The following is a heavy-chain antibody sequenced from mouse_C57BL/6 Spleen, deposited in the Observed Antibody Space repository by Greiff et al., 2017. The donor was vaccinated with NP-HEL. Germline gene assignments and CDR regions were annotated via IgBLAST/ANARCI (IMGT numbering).Heavy chain of an antibody. D-gene: IGHD2-4*01. V-gene: IGHV1-74*01. CDR2: IHPSDSDT. CDR1: GYTFTSYW. CDR3: AIQGDYDYDGDYYAMDY. J-gene: IGHJ4*01. Sequence: QVHVQQPGAELVKPGASVKVSCKASGYTFTSYWMRWVKQRPGQGLEWIGRIHPSDSDTNYNQKFKGKATLTVDKSSSTAYMQLSSLTSEDSAVYYCAIQGDYDYDGDYYAMDYWGQGTSVTVSS.